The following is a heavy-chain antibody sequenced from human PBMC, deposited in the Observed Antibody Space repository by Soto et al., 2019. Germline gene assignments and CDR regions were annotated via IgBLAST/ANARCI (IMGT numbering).Heavy chain of an antibody. CDR1: GGTFSSYA. V-gene: IGHV1-69*01. Sequence: EQLVQSGAEVKKPGSSVKVSCKASGGTFSSYAISWVRQAPGQGLEWMGGIIPIFGTANYAQKFQGRVTITADESTSTAYMELSSLRSEDTAVYYCAREGLGYCSGGSCQDWYFDLWGRGTLVTVSS. CDR2: IIPIFGTA. CDR3: AREGLGYCSGGSCQDWYFDL. J-gene: IGHJ2*01. D-gene: IGHD2-15*01.